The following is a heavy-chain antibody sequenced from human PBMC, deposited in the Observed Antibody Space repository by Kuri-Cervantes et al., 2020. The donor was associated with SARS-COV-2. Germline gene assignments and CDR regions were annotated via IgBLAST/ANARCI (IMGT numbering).Heavy chain of an antibody. Sequence: ASVKVSCKASGYTFTSYGISWVRQAPGQGLEWMGWISAYNGDTNYAQKLQGRVTMTTDTATSTAYMELRSLTSDDTAVYYCARTYLCVTCSPGFWGQGTLVTVSS. D-gene: IGHD2/OR15-2a*01. V-gene: IGHV1-18*01. J-gene: IGHJ4*02. CDR2: ISAYNGDT. CDR3: ARTYLCVTCSPGF. CDR1: GYTFTSYG.